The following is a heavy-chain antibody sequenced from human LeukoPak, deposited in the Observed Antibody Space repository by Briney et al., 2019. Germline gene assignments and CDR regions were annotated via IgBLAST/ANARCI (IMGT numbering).Heavy chain of an antibody. Sequence: SETLSLTCTVSGGSINSSSYYWGWIRQPPGKGLEWVGSIYYSGSTYYNPSLKSRVTISVDTSKNQFSLKLSSVTAADTAVYYCARHSSGWHWYFDLWGRGTLVTVSS. CDR3: ARHSSGWHWYFDL. V-gene: IGHV4-39*01. D-gene: IGHD6-19*01. CDR1: GGSINSSSYY. CDR2: IYYSGST. J-gene: IGHJ2*01.